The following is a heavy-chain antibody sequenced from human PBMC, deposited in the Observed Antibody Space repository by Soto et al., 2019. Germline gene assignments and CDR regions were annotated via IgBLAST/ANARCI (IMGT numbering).Heavy chain of an antibody. J-gene: IGHJ6*03. D-gene: IGHD2-2*02. CDR3: ARGGYDCSSTSCYIPQPNYYYYYMDV. Sequence: SETLSLTCPVSGGSISSGGYYWSWIRQHPGKGLEWIGYIYYSGSTNYNPSLKSRVTISVDTSKNQFSLKLSSVTAADTAVYYCARGGYDCSSTSCYIPQPNYYYYYMDVWGKGTTVTVSS. CDR2: IYYSGST. CDR1: GGSISSGGYY. V-gene: IGHV4-61*08.